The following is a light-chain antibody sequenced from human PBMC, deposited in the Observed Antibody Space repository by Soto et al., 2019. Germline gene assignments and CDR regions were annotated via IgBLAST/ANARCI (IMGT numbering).Light chain of an antibody. J-gene: IGKJ3*01. CDR3: QQYYSYPFT. Sequence: AIRMTQSPSSFSASTGDRVTITCRASQGISSYLAWYQQKPGKAPKLLIYAASTLQSGVPSRFSGSGSGTDFTLTIRCLQSEEFATYHCQQYYSYPFTFGPGTKVDIK. CDR1: QGISSY. CDR2: AAS. V-gene: IGKV1-8*01.